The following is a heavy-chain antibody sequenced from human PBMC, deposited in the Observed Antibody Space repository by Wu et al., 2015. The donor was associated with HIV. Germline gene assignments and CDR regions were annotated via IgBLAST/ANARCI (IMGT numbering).Heavy chain of an antibody. CDR3: ARVQFDPDYYTYFDL. CDR2: MNPSNGHI. CDR1: YILTSNP. J-gene: IGHJ5*01. V-gene: IGHV1-18*01. Sequence: LVQSGPEAKRPGASVKVSCKASYILTSNPIGWVRQVPGQRLEWMGWMNPSNGHIQPAQKFQDRINMSTDNSAHTAYMELRSLTSDDAAIYFCARVQFDPDYYTYFDLWAEGTLVTVSS. D-gene: IGHD4/OR15-4a*01.